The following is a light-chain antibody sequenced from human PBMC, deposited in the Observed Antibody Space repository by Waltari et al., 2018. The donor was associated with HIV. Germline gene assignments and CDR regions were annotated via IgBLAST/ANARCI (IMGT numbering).Light chain of an antibody. CDR1: VLAKQY. CDR3: QSSDDSRPWI. J-gene: IGLJ2*01. Sequence: YELTQPPSMSVSPGQTAKITCSGDVLAKQYAYWYQQKPGQAPVLVMSKDTQRPSEIPERLSGSSSGTTVTLTISGVQAEDEADYHCQSSDDSRPWIFGGGTKMTVL. CDR2: KDT. V-gene: IGLV3-25*03.